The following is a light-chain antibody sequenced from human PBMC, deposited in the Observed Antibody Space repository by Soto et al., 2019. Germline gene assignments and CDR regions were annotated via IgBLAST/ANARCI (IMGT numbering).Light chain of an antibody. Sequence: QSVLTQPASVSGSPGQPITISCSGTSSDIGAYNYVSWYQHYTGKAPKLVISDVSHRPSGVSSRFSGSKSGNTASLTISGLQAEDEAAYYCSSYTIHSSVVFGGGTKLTVL. CDR2: DVS. J-gene: IGLJ2*01. CDR3: SSYTIHSSVV. CDR1: SSDIGAYNY. V-gene: IGLV2-14*03.